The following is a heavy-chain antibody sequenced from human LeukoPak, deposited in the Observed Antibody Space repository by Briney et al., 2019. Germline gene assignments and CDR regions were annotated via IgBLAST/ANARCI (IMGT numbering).Heavy chain of an antibody. CDR1: GGSISSGSYY. Sequence: SQTLSLTCTVSGGSISSGSYYWSWIRQPAGKGLEWIGRIYTSGSTNYNPSLKSRVTISVDTSKNQFSLKLSSVTASDTAVYYCARIIYSSSTIDYWGQGTLVTVSS. V-gene: IGHV4-61*02. CDR2: IYTSGST. J-gene: IGHJ4*02. CDR3: ARIIYSSSTIDY. D-gene: IGHD6-13*01.